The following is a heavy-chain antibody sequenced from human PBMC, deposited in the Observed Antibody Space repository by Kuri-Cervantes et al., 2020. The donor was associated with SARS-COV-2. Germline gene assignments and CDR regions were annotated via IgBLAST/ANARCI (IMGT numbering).Heavy chain of an antibody. Sequence: ASVKVSCKASGYTFTSYGISWVRQAPGQGLEWMGWMNPNSGNTGYAQKFQGRVTMTRNTSIRTAYMELSSLRSEDTAVYYCARGPALSLRPIITIFGVVRPYNWFDPWGQGTLVTVSS. D-gene: IGHD3-3*01. V-gene: IGHV1-8*02. CDR1: GYTFTSYG. CDR2: MNPNSGNT. J-gene: IGHJ5*02. CDR3: ARGPALSLRPIITIFGVVRPYNWFDP.